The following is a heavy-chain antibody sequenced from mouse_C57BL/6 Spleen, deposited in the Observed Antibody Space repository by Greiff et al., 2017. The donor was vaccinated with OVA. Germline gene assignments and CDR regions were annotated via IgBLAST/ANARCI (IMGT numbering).Heavy chain of an antibody. Sequence: EVKLMESGGGLVQPGGSLKLSCAASGFTFSDYYMYWVRQTPEKRLEWVAYISNGGGSTYYPDTVKGRVTISRDNAKNTLYLQMSRLKSEDTAMYYCARLLLRYAMDYWGQGTSVTVSS. CDR1: GFTFSDYY. CDR3: ARLLLRYAMDY. J-gene: IGHJ4*01. CDR2: ISNGGGST. D-gene: IGHD1-1*01. V-gene: IGHV5-12*01.